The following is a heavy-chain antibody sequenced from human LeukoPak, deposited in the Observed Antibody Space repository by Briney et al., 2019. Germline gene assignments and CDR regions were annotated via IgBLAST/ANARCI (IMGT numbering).Heavy chain of an antibody. J-gene: IGHJ4*02. CDR3: ATTVLLWFGEAHDY. CDR2: INPNSGGT. D-gene: IGHD3-10*01. Sequence: ASVKVSCKASGYTFTGYYMHWVRQAPGQGLEWMGWINPNSGGTNYAQKFQGWVTMTRDTSISTAYMELSSLRSEDTAVYYCATTVLLWFGEAHDYWGQGTLVTVSS. CDR1: GYTFTGYY. V-gene: IGHV1-2*04.